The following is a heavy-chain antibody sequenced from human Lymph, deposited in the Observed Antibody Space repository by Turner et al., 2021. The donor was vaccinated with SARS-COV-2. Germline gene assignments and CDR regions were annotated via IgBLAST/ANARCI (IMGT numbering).Heavy chain of an antibody. V-gene: IGHV3-7*01. CDR1: GFTFSYYW. J-gene: IGHJ4*02. Sequence: EVQLVESVGGLVKPGGSMRLSCAASGFTFSYYWMSWVRQAPGKGLEWVANIKQDGSEKYYVDSVKGRFTISRDNAKNSLFLQMNSLRAEDTAVYYCARMGSSSWYFDYWGQGTLVTVSS. D-gene: IGHD1-26*01. CDR2: IKQDGSEK. CDR3: ARMGSSSWYFDY.